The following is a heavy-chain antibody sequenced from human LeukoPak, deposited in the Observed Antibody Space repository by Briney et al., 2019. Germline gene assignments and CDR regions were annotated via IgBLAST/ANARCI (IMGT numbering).Heavy chain of an antibody. CDR1: GFTFSSYA. CDR3: ARALPSLEDTAMVSY. Sequence: GRSLRLSCAASGFTFSSYAMHWVRQAPGKGLEWVAVISYDGSNKYYADSVKGRFTISRDNSKNTLYLQMNSLRAEDTAVYYCARALPSLEDTAMVSYWGQGTLVTVSS. CDR2: ISYDGSNK. J-gene: IGHJ4*02. D-gene: IGHD5-18*01. V-gene: IGHV3-30*04.